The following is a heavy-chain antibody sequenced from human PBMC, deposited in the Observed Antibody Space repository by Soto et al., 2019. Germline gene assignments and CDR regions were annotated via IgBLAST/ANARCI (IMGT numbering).Heavy chain of an antibody. V-gene: IGHV1-3*01. CDR1: GYTFTSYA. D-gene: IGHD3-22*01. J-gene: IGHJ1*01. CDR3: AREDDSSGYYHGNFQH. Sequence: QVQLVQSGAEVKKPGASVKVSCKASGYTFTSYAMHWVRQAPGQRLEWMGWINAGNGNTKYSQKFQGRVTITRDTSASTADMELSSLRSEDTAVYYFAREDDSSGYYHGNFQHWGQGTLVTGSS. CDR2: INAGNGNT.